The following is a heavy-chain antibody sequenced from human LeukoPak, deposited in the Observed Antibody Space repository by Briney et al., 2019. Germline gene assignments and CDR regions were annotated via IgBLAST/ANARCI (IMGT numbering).Heavy chain of an antibody. Sequence: VASVKVSCKASGYTFTGYYMHRVRQAPGQGLEWMGWINPNSGGTTYAQKFQGRVTMTRDTSISTAYMELSRLRPDDTAVYYCARSLLIVGANNWFDPWGQGTLVTVSS. CDR2: INPNSGGT. CDR3: ARSLLIVGANNWFDP. CDR1: GYTFTGYY. D-gene: IGHD1-26*01. J-gene: IGHJ5*02. V-gene: IGHV1-2*02.